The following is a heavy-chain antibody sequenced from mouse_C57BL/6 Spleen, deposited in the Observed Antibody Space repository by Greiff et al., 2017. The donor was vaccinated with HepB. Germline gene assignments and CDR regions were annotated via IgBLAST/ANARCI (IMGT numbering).Heavy chain of an antibody. D-gene: IGHD1-1*01. Sequence: VKLQESGPGLVAPSQSLSITCTVSGFSLTSYGVHWVRQPPGKGLEWLVVIWSDGSTTYNSALKSRLSISKDNSKSQVFLKMNSLQTDDTAMYYCARHEITTVVADYYAMDYWGQGTSVTVSS. J-gene: IGHJ4*01. CDR1: GFSLTSYG. CDR2: IWSDGST. V-gene: IGHV2-6-1*01. CDR3: ARHEITTVVADYYAMDY.